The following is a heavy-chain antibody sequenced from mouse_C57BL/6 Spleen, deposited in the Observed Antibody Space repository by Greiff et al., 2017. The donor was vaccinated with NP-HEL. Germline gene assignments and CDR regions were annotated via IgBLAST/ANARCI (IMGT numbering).Heavy chain of an antibody. CDR3: ARGLLLDY. V-gene: IGHV5-4*01. D-gene: IGHD2-3*01. CDR1: GFTFSSYA. J-gene: IGHJ2*01. CDR2: ISDGGSYT. Sequence: DVQLVESGGGLVKPGGSLKLSCAASGFTFSSYAMSWVRQTPEKRLEWVATISDGGSYTYYPDNVKGRFTISRDNAKNNLYLQMSHLKSEDTAMYYCARGLLLDYWGQGTTLTVSS.